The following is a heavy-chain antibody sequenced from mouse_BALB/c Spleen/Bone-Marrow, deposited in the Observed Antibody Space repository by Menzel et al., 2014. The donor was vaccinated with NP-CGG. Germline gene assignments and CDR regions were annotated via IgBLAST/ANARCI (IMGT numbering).Heavy chain of an antibody. CDR1: GFDFSRYW. V-gene: IGHV4-1*02. Sequence: EVKLVESGGGLVQPGGSLKLSCAASGFDFSRYWMSWVRQAPGKGLELIGEINPDSNTINYTPSLKDKFIISRDNAKNTLYLQMSKVRSEDTALYYCARLNYYGNLFVWGAGTTVTVSS. CDR3: ARLNYYGNLFV. J-gene: IGHJ1*01. CDR2: INPDSNTI. D-gene: IGHD1-1*01.